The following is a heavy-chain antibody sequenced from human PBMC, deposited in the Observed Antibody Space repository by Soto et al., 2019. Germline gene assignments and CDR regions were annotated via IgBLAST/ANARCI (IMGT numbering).Heavy chain of an antibody. CDR2: ISGSGGST. CDR3: AKVSSYYDFWSGSYYFDY. Sequence: EVQLLESGGGLVQPGGSLRLSCAASGFTFSSYAMSWVRQAPGKGLEWVSAISGSGGSTYYADSVKGRFTISRDNSKNTLYLQMNSLRAEDTAVYYCAKVSSYYDFWSGSYYFDYWGQGTLVTVSS. V-gene: IGHV3-23*01. J-gene: IGHJ4*02. CDR1: GFTFSSYA. D-gene: IGHD3-3*01.